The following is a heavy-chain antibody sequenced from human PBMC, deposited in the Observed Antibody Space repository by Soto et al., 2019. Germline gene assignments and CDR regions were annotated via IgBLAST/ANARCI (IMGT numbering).Heavy chain of an antibody. CDR1: GFTFSSFA. J-gene: IGHJ4*02. V-gene: IGHV3-23*01. CDR3: ASVDYGAYIPHFDY. Sequence: EVQLLESGGGLVQPGGSLRLSCAASGFTFSSFAMGWVRRAPGNGLEWVSTITGSGGSTFYADSVKGRFTISRDNSKNTLYLQMNSLRAGDTAIYYCASVDYGAYIPHFDYWGQGTLVTVSS. D-gene: IGHD4-17*01. CDR2: ITGSGGST.